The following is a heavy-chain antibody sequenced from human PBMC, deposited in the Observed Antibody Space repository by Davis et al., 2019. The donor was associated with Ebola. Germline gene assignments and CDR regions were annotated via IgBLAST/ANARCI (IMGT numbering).Heavy chain of an antibody. V-gene: IGHV1-18*01. CDR3: AREKLTAGYYYYGMDV. CDR2: ISAYNGNT. Sequence: ASVKVSCKASGYTFTSYGISWVRQAPGQGLEWMGWISAYNGNTNYAQKLQGRVTMTTDTSTSTAYMELRSLRSEDTAVYYCAREKLTAGYYYYGMDVWGQGTTVTVSS. D-gene: IGHD6-6*01. CDR1: GYTFTSYG. J-gene: IGHJ6*02.